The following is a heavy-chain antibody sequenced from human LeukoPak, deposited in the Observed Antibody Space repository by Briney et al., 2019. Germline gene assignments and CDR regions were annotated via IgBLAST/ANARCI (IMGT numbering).Heavy chain of an antibody. V-gene: IGHV4-59*01. J-gene: IGHJ4*02. D-gene: IGHD3-3*01. Sequence: SETLSLTCTVSGGSISSYYWSWIRQPPGKGLERIGYIYYSGSTNYKPSLKSRVTISVDTSKTQFSLKLSSVTAADTAVYYCARNIFGVVTPLYFDYWGQGTLVTVSS. CDR2: IYYSGST. CDR1: GGSISSYY. CDR3: ARNIFGVVTPLYFDY.